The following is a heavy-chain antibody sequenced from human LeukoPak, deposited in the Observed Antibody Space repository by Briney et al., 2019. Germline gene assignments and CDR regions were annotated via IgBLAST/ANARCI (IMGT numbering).Heavy chain of an antibody. CDR2: FDPEDGET. CDR1: GYTLTELS. Sequence: ASVKVSCKVPGYTLTELSMHWVRQAPGKGLEWMGGFDPEDGETIYAQKFQGRVTMTEDTSTDTAYMELSCLGSEDTAVYYCATFPMYYYDSSGYRVDDYWGQGTLVTVSS. D-gene: IGHD3-22*01. CDR3: ATFPMYYYDSSGYRVDDY. J-gene: IGHJ4*02. V-gene: IGHV1-24*01.